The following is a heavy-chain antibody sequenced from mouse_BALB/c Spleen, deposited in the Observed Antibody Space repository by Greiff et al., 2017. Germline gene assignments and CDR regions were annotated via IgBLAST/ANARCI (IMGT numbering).Heavy chain of an antibody. D-gene: IGHD2-14*01. CDR1: GYAFSSSW. J-gene: IGHJ1*01. CDR3: ARWRYDRYFDV. Sequence: QVQLKESGPELVKPGASVKISCKASGYAFSSSWMNWVKQRPGQGLEWIGRIYPGDGDTNYNGKFKGKATLTADKSSSTAYMQLSSLTSVDSAVYFCARWRYDRYFDVWGAGTTVTVSS. CDR2: IYPGDGDT. V-gene: IGHV1-82*01.